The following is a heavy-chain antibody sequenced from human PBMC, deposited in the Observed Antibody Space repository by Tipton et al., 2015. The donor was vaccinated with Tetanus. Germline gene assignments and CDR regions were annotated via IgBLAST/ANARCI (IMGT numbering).Heavy chain of an antibody. Sequence: SLRLSCAASGFTFSDYYLSWIRQAPGKGLEWVSYITSSGTIIHYADSVKGRFTVSRDNAKNSLYLQMNGLRVDDTAVYYCARGAGTLGEYYFDYWGQGTLVTVSP. V-gene: IGHV3-11*01. J-gene: IGHJ4*02. D-gene: IGHD3-10*01. CDR3: ARGAGTLGEYYFDY. CDR2: ITSSGTII. CDR1: GFTFSDYY.